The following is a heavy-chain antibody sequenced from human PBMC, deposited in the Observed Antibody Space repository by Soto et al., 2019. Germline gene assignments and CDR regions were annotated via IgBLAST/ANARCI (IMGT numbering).Heavy chain of an antibody. Sequence: GGSLRLSCAASGFTFSTYTMNWVRQAPGKGLEWVSYISGSGSTIYYADSVKGRFTTSRDDAKNSLYLQMNSLRDEDTALYYCAREGPVPPYYFYDYWGQGTLVTVPQ. CDR1: GFTFSTYT. D-gene: IGHD3-10*01. CDR3: AREGPVPPYYFYDY. CDR2: ISGSGSTI. V-gene: IGHV3-48*02. J-gene: IGHJ4*02.